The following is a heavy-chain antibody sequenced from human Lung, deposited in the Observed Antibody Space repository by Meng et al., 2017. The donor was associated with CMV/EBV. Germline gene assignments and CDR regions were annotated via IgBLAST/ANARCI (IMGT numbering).Heavy chain of an antibody. V-gene: IGHV1-3*01. J-gene: IGHJ4*02. Sequence: QVQLCELGAEVKKPGASVKVSCKASGYTLTSYAMHWVRQAPGQRLEWMGWINAGNGNTKYSQRFQGRVTIARDTSASTAYMELSSLRSEDTTVYYCARAGYDSSGYYPQPFDYWGQGTLVTVSS. CDR2: INAGNGNT. CDR3: ARAGYDSSGYYPQPFDY. CDR1: GYTLTSYA. D-gene: IGHD3-22*01.